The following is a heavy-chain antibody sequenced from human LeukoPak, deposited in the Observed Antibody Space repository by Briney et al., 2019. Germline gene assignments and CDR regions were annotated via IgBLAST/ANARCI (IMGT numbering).Heavy chain of an antibody. J-gene: IGHJ4*02. CDR2: IWYDGSNK. CDR1: GFTFSSYG. V-gene: IGHV3-33*01. D-gene: IGHD1-26*01. Sequence: GGSLRLSCAASGFTFSSYGMHWVRQAPGKGLEWVAVIWYDGSNKYYADSVKGRFTISRDNSKNTLYLQMNSLRAEDTAVYYCASESGGSYPDYWGQGTLVTVSS. CDR3: ASESGGSYPDY.